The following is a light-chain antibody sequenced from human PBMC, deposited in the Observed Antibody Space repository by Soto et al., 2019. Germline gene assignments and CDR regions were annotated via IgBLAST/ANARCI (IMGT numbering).Light chain of an antibody. CDR1: QSVSSN. V-gene: IGKV3-15*01. Sequence: ETVMPQSPATLSLSPGARATLSCRASQSVSSNLAWYQQKPGQAPRLLIYGASTRATGIPARFSGSWSGTECTLTISSLQSEDFAVYHWQQYNDWPPRWTFGQGTKVEIK. J-gene: IGKJ1*01. CDR3: QQYNDWPPRWT. CDR2: GAS.